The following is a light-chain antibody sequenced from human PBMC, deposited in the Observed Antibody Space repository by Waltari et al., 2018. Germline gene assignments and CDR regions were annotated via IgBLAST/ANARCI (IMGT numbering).Light chain of an antibody. J-gene: IGLJ3*02. Sequence: WYQQTPGQSQLTLVYKAKARASADPARFSGSNLGNRVPLTITGAQTYDESHYYCALYMGSGIWVFGGGTRLNVL. V-gene: IGLV8-61*01. CDR3: ALYMGSGIWV. CDR2: KAK.